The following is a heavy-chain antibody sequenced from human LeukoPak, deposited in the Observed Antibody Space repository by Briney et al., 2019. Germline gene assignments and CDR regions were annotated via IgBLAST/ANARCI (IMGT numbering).Heavy chain of an antibody. Sequence: ASVKVSCKASGYTFTSYGISWVRQATGQGLEWMGWMNPNSGNTGYAQKFQGRVTMTRNTSISTAYMELSSLRSEDTAVYYCARVEIINHYYDSSGYYSGGHAFDIWGQGTMVTVSS. J-gene: IGHJ3*02. D-gene: IGHD3-22*01. CDR3: ARVEIINHYYDSSGYYSGGHAFDI. CDR2: MNPNSGNT. CDR1: GYTFTSYG. V-gene: IGHV1-8*02.